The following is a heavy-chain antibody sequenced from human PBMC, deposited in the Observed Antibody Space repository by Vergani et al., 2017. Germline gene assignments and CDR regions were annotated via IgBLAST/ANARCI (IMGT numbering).Heavy chain of an antibody. D-gene: IGHD3-22*01. CDR1: GFTFNDDA. CDR2: IYYSGST. CDR3: AGRFRYYYISGYQGWFDP. Sequence: VQLLESGGDLVQPGGSLRPSSAASGFTFNDDAMNWVRQAPGQGLEWIGSIYYSGSTYSNPSPKIRVTISVDTSKNQFSLTLSSVTAADPAVYYCAGRFRYYYISGYQGWFDPWGQGTLVTVSS. J-gene: IGHJ5*02. V-gene: IGHV4-39*01.